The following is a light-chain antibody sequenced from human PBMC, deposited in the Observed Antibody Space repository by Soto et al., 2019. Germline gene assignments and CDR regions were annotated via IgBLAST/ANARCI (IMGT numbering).Light chain of an antibody. CDR1: QSVSVN. CDR3: HQYNNWPSS. CDR2: GAS. Sequence: EIVMTQSPATLSGSPGERATLSCRTSQSVSVNLAWYQQKPGQAPRLLIYGASITATGISARFSGSGSGTEFSLTISSLQSEDFAVYYCHQYNNWPSSFGPGTKVHIK. J-gene: IGKJ3*01. V-gene: IGKV3-15*01.